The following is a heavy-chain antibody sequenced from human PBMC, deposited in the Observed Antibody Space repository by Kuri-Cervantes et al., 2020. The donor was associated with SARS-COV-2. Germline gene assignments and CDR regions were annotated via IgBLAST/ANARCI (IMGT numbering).Heavy chain of an antibody. J-gene: IGHJ4*02. Sequence: GSLRLSCTVSGASISSSNYYWGWIRQPPGKGLEWIGSISYSGTTSHNPSLKSRVTISLDTYKNQFSLRLTSVTAADSAVYYCARHLGGYGDRGFDFWGQGTLVTVSS. CDR3: ARHLGGYGDRGFDF. V-gene: IGHV4-39*01. CDR2: ISYSGTT. CDR1: GASISSSNYY. D-gene: IGHD4-17*01.